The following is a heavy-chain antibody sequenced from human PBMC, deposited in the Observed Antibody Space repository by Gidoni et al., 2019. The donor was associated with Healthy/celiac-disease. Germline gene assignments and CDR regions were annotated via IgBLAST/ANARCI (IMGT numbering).Heavy chain of an antibody. V-gene: IGHV1-2*02. CDR1: GYTFTGYY. J-gene: IGHJ4*02. CDR3: ARVNKLWFGEFRLGY. Sequence: QVQLVQSGAEVKKPGASVKVSCKASGYTFTGYYMHWVRQAPGQGLEWMGWINPNSGDTSISTAYMELSRLRSDDTAVYYCARVNKLWFGEFRLGYWGQGTLVTVSS. CDR2: INPNSG. D-gene: IGHD3-10*01.